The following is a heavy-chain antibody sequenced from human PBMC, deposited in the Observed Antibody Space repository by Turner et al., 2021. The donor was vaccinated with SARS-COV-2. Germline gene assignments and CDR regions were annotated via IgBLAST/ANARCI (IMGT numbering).Heavy chain of an antibody. Sequence: EVQLVKSGGGVVQSGGSLRLCCAACGFTFSSFSMNWVPHAPGKGLEWVSYISSSSSIIYYADSVKGRFHISRDNAKNSLYLQMNSLRDEDTAVYYCAGDQGEGDTPMVTYYYGMDVWGQGTTVTVSS. CDR3: AGDQGEGDTPMVTYYYGMDV. CDR2: ISSSSSII. CDR1: GFTFSSFS. D-gene: IGHD5-18*01. V-gene: IGHV3-48*02. J-gene: IGHJ6*02.